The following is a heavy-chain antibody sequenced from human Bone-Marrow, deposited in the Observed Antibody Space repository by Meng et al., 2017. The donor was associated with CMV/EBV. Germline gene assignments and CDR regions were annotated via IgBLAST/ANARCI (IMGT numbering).Heavy chain of an antibody. Sequence: CAASRFTFSSYDMHWVRQAPGKGLECVALISYDGVNKYYADSVKGRFTISRDNSKNTLFLQMNSLGVEDTAVYYCAKGALDTGQHITYWGQGTLVTVSS. CDR3: AKGALDTGQHITY. CDR1: RFTFSSYD. J-gene: IGHJ4*02. D-gene: IGHD5-18*01. V-gene: IGHV3-30*18. CDR2: ISYDGVNK.